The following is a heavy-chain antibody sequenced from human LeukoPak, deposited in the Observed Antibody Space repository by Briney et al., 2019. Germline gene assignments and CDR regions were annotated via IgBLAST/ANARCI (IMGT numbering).Heavy chain of an antibody. J-gene: IGHJ4*02. CDR3: ARVATDDGYNSAKFDFDY. Sequence: PSETLSLTCAVSGGSISSSNWWSWVRQPPGKGLEWIGEIYHSGSTNYNPSLKSRVTISVDKSKNQFSLKLSSVTAADTAVYYCARVATDDGYNSAKFDFDYWGQGTLVTVSS. CDR1: GGSISSSNW. V-gene: IGHV4-4*02. CDR2: IYHSGST. D-gene: IGHD5-24*01.